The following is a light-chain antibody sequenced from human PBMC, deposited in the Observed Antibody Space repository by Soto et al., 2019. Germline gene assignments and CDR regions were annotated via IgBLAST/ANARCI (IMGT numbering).Light chain of an antibody. CDR1: SSDVGHSDF. J-gene: IGLJ2*01. CDR3: CSYAGTYTYVV. CDR2: HVS. Sequence: QSALTQPRSVSGSPEQSVTISCAGTSSDVGHSDFVSWYQQHPGSAPNLIIHHVSQRSSGVPDRFSVSKSDNTAYLTISGLQAEDEADYYCCSYAGTYTYVVFGGGTKVTVL. V-gene: IGLV2-11*01.